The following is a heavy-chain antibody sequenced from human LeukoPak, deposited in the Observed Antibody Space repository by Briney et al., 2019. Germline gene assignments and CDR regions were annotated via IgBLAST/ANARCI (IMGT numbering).Heavy chain of an antibody. CDR2: ISGSGGST. Sequence: PGGSLRLSCAASGFTFSSYAMSWVRQAPGKGLEWVSAISGSGGSTYYADSVKGRFTISRDNSKNTPYLQMNSLRAEDTAVYYCAKVDWGSGWHEGYFDYWGQGTLVTVSS. CDR1: GFTFSSYA. CDR3: AKVDWGSGWHEGYFDY. J-gene: IGHJ4*02. D-gene: IGHD6-19*01. V-gene: IGHV3-23*01.